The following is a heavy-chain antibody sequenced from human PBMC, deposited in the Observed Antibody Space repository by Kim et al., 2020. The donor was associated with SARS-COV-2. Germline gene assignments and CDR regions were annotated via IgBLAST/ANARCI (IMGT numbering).Heavy chain of an antibody. CDR3: GLYDGGGWHLAY. CDR2: FTRDDVT. D-gene: IGHD3-16*01. V-gene: IGHV3-23*01. Sequence: GGSLRLSCTTSGFTFTDYAMTWVRQAPGKGLEWVSSFTRDDVTNYYVFVKGRFTIFTDNANNELSLLLNSLMVDDTAAAYCGLYDGGGWHLAYWGQGTLV. J-gene: IGHJ4*02. CDR1: GFTFTDYA.